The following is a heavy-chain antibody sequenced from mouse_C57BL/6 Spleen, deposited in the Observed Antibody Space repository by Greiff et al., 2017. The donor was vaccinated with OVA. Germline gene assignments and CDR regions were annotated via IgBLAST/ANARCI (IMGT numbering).Heavy chain of an antibody. V-gene: IGHV5-4*01. D-gene: IGHD2-4*01. Sequence: DVKLVESGGGLVKPGGSLKLSCAASGFTFSSYAMSWVRQTPEKRLEWVATISDGGSYTYYPDNVKGRFTISRDNAKNNLYLQMSHLKSEDTAMYYCAREGSDYDAWFAYWGQGTLVTVSA. CDR1: GFTFSSYA. CDR2: ISDGGSYT. J-gene: IGHJ3*01. CDR3: AREGSDYDAWFAY.